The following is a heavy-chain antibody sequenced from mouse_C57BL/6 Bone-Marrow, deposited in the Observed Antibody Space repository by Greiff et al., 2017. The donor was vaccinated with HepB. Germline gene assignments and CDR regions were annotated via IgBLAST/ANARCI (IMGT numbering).Heavy chain of an antibody. CDR2: INPCNGGT. Sequence: EVQLQESGPVLVKPGASVKMSCKASGYTFTDYYMNWVKQSHGKSLEWIGVINPCNGGTSYNQKFKGKATLTVDKSSSTAYMELNSLTSEDSAVYYCARGDYDYPFAYWGQGTLVTVSA. D-gene: IGHD2-4*01. CDR3: ARGDYDYPFAY. CDR1: GYTFTDYY. V-gene: IGHV1-19*01. J-gene: IGHJ3*01.